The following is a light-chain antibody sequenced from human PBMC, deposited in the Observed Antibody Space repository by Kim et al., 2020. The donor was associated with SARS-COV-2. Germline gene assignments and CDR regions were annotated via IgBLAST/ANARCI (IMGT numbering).Light chain of an antibody. V-gene: IGKV1-13*02. Sequence: AVRLTQSPSSLPASIGDRVTVTCRANQDINSALVWYQQRPGRSPTLLIYDASTLQSGVPSRFSGRGSGTHFTLTIDNLHPEDFGTYFCQQFHTYPITFGQGTRLEIK. CDR3: QQFHTYPIT. CDR1: QDINSA. CDR2: DAS. J-gene: IGKJ5*01.